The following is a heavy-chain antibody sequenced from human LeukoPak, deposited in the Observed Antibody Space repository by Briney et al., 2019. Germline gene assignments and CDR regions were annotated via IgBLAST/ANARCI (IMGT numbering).Heavy chain of an antibody. Sequence: AGGSQRLSCAAAGFHFTSYWMGWVRQAPGKGLKWEAHIKGDGSDKEYVDSVKGRFTISRDNAKNSLYLQMNSLRAEDTAVYYCARWRTYIQGFFDPWGQGTLVTVSS. J-gene: IGHJ5*02. CDR2: IKGDGSDK. V-gene: IGHV3-7*05. D-gene: IGHD1/OR15-1a*01. CDR3: ARWRTYIQGFFDP. CDR1: GFHFTSYW.